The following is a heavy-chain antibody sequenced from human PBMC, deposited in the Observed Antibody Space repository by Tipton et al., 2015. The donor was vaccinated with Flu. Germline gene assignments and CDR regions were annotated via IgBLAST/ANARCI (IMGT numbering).Heavy chain of an antibody. V-gene: IGHV4-59*11. CDR1: GGSISGHF. J-gene: IGHJ4*02. D-gene: IGHD3-10*02. CDR2: IYYSGST. Sequence: LRLSCSVSGGSISGHFWTWTRQPPGKGLEWIGYIYYSGSTNYNPSLKSRVTISVDTSENQFSLKLNSVTVADTAVYYCARHTGDSVRGVIDYWGQGTLVTVSS. CDR3: ARHTGDSVRGVIDY.